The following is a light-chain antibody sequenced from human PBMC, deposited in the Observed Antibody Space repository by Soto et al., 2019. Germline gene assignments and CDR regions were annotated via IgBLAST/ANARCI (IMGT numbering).Light chain of an antibody. Sequence: QSVLTQPASVSGSPGQSITISCTGTSGDVGSYNLVSWYQQHPGKAPKLMIYEGSKRPSGASNRFSGSKSGSTASLTISGLQAEDEADYYCCSYARSSTYVFGSGTKLTVL. CDR2: EGS. J-gene: IGLJ1*01. V-gene: IGLV2-23*01. CDR3: CSYARSSTYV. CDR1: SGDVGSYNL.